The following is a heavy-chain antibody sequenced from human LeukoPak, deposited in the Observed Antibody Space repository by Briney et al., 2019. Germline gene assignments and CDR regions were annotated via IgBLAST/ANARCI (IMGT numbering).Heavy chain of an antibody. CDR3: AKGSAWSHGYFDY. V-gene: IGHV3-30*02. CDR1: GFTFSDYG. CDR2: IRSDGINK. J-gene: IGHJ4*02. D-gene: IGHD6-19*01. Sequence: GGSLRLSCAASGFTFSDYGMHWVRQAPGKGLEWVTFIRSDGINKYYSDSVKGRFTISRDNSKNTLYLQMNSLTPEDTAIYYCAKGSAWSHGYFDYWGQGTLVTVSS.